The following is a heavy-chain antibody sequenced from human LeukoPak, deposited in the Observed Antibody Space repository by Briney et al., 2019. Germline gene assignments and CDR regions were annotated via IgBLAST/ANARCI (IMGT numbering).Heavy chain of an antibody. CDR2: INHSGST. V-gene: IGHV4-34*01. D-gene: IGHD3-22*01. J-gene: IGHJ3*02. CDR1: GGSFSGYY. Sequence: PSETLSLTCAVYGGSFSGYYWSWIRQPPGKGLEWIGEINHSGSTNYNPSLKSRVTISVDTSKNQFSLKLSSVTAADTAVYYCARHRRGSSGYYYKSSTVKAFDIWGQGTMVTVSS. CDR3: ARHRRGSSGYYYKSSTVKAFDI.